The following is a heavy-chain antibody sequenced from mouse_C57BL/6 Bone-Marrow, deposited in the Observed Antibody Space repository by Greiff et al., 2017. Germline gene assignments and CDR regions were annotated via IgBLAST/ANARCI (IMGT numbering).Heavy chain of an antibody. D-gene: IGHD1-1*01. J-gene: IGHJ2*01. V-gene: IGHV1-64*01. CDR1: GYTFTSYW. CDR2: IHPNSGST. CDR3: ARWRAYYYGLDS. Sequence: QVQLQQPGAELVKPGASVKLSCKASGYTFTSYWMHWVKQRPGQGLEWIGMIHPNSGSTNYNEKFKSKATLTVDQSSSTAYMQLSSLTSEDSAVYDCARWRAYYYGLDSWGQGTTLTVSP.